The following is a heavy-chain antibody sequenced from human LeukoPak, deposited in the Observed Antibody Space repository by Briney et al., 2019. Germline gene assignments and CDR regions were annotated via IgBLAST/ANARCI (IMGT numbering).Heavy chain of an antibody. V-gene: IGHV5-51*01. CDR3: ARQGYSSSSRFDY. J-gene: IGHJ4*02. CDR1: GYSFTSYW. Sequence: GESLKISCKGSGYSFTSYWIGWVRQMPGKGLGWMGIIYPGDSDTRYSPSFQGQVTISADRSISTAYLQWSGLKASDTAMYYCARQGYSSSSRFDYWGQGTLVTVSS. CDR2: IYPGDSDT. D-gene: IGHD6-6*01.